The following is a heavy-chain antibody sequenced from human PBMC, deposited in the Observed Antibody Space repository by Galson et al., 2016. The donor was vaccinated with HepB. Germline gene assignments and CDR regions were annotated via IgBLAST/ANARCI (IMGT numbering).Heavy chain of an antibody. Sequence: SLRLSCAASGFTFSDYGMHWVRQAPGKGLEWVAVLSYDETNKYYADSVKGRFTISRDNAKNSLYLQMNSLRAEDTAVYYCARPPEGDRRYFDLWGRGTLVTVSS. CDR1: GFTFSDYG. V-gene: IGHV3-30*03. CDR3: ARPPEGDRRYFDL. CDR2: LSYDETNK. D-gene: IGHD3-16*01. J-gene: IGHJ2*01.